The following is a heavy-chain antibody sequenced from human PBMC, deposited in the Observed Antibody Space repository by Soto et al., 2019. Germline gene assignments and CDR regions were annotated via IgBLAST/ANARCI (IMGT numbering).Heavy chain of an antibody. CDR1: GGSISSYY. CDR2: IYYSGST. V-gene: IGHV4-59*01. Sequence: QVQLQESGPGLVKPSETLSLTCTVSGGSISSYYWSWIRQPPGKGLEWIGYIYYSGSTNYNPSLTTRVTISVDTTKNHFSLQLRSATATDTAVYYCARSSRDDGGNSDSGRFDYGGQGTLVTVSS. CDR3: ARSSRDDGGNSDSGRFDY. D-gene: IGHD4-17*01. J-gene: IGHJ4*02.